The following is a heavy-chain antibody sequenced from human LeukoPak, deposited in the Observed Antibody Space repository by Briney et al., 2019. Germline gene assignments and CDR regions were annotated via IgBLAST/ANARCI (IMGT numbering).Heavy chain of an antibody. CDR3: PRDKQLDWAHYFYYYMDV. D-gene: IGHD1-1*01. J-gene: IGHJ6*03. CDR1: GYIFTGYY. CDR2: NNPNSGDT. V-gene: IGHV1-2*02. Sequence: ASVKVSCKASGYIFTGYYMHWVRQAPGQGLEWMGWNNPNSGDTNYAQKFQGRVTMTKATSINTAHMELSRLRSDDTAVNTWPRDKQLDWAHYFYYYMDVWGKGTTVSVSS.